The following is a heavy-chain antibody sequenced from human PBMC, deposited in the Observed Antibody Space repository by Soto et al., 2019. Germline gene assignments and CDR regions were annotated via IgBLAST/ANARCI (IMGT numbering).Heavy chain of an antibody. Sequence: QVQLQESGPGLVKPSGTLSLTCTVTGDSIISSKWWSWVRQSPGKGLDWICEISHTGSTNYNPSLKSRVASSVDKSKNHFSRKLNSLTAAATAVYYCANVHPYYESGAYCHGAQWGHGTQVTVSS. D-gene: IGHD3-22*01. CDR2: ISHTGST. V-gene: IGHV4-4*02. J-gene: IGHJ4*01. CDR1: GDSIISSKW. CDR3: ANVHPYYESGAYCHGAQ.